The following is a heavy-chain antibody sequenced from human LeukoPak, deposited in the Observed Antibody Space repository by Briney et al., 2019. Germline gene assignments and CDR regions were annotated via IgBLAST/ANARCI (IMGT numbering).Heavy chain of an antibody. CDR1: GFTFSSYG. CDR2: ITATSSST. D-gene: IGHD3-10*01. V-gene: IGHV3-23*01. Sequence: GGSLRLSCAASGFTFSSYGMHWVRQAPGKGLEWVSAITATSSSTHDADSVQGRFTISRDNSKNTLYLQMNSLRPGDTAIYYRAKLFESGTYNNFFHYWGQGTLVTVFS. CDR3: AKLFESGTYNNFFHY. J-gene: IGHJ4*02.